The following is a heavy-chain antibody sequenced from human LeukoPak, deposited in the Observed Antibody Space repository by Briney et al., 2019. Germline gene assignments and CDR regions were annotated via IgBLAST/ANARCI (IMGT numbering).Heavy chain of an antibody. D-gene: IGHD3-16*02. Sequence: GGSLRLSCAASGFTFSSYEMNWVRQAPGKGLEWVSYISSSGSTIYYADSVKGRFTISRDNAKNSLYLQMNSLRAEDTAVHYCARDRDYDYVWGSYRRPGAFDYWGQGTLVTVSS. V-gene: IGHV3-48*03. CDR1: GFTFSSYE. CDR2: ISSSGSTI. J-gene: IGHJ4*02. CDR3: ARDRDYDYVWGSYRRPGAFDY.